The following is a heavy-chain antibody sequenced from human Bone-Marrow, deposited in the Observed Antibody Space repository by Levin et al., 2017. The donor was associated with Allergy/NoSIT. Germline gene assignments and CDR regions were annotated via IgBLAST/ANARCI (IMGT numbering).Heavy chain of an antibody. J-gene: IGHJ6*02. CDR3: AKATSAGYCSSTSCYQKAAYYYGMDV. CDR1: GFTFSSYA. V-gene: IGHV3-23*01. Sequence: GGSLRLSCAASGFTFSSYAMSWVRQAPGKGLEWVSAISGSGGSTYYADSVKGRFTISRDNSKNTLYLQMNSLRAEDTAVYYCAKATSAGYCSSTSCYQKAAYYYGMDVWGQGTTVTVSS. CDR2: ISGSGGST. D-gene: IGHD2-2*03.